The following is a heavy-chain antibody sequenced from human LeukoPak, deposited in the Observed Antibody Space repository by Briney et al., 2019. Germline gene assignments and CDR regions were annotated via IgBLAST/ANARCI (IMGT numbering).Heavy chain of an antibody. CDR3: ARDRPHNWFDP. V-gene: IGHV3-74*01. Sequence: GGSPRLSCAASGFTFSSYWMHWVRQAPGKGLVWVSRINNDGSGTTYADSVKGRFTISRDNGKNTLYLQMNSLRPEDTAVYYCARDRPHNWFDPWGQGTLVTVSS. CDR1: GFTFSSYW. CDR2: INNDGSGT. J-gene: IGHJ5*02.